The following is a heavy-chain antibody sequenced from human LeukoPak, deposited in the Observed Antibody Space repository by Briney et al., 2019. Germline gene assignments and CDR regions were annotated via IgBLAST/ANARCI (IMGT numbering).Heavy chain of an antibody. V-gene: IGHV4-59*12. J-gene: IGHJ6*03. D-gene: IGHD3-22*01. CDR2: IYYSGST. Sequence: SETLSLTCTVSGGSISSYYWSWIRQPPGKGLEWIGYIYYSGSTYYNPSLKSRVTISVDTSKNQFSLKLSSVTAADTAVYYCARGVVTLYYYYYYMDVWGKGTTVTVSS. CDR3: ARGVVTLYYYYYYMDV. CDR1: GGSISSYY.